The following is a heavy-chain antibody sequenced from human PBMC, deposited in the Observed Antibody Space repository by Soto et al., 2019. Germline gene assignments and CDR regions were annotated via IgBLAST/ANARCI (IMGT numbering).Heavy chain of an antibody. CDR1: GFTFGSYS. Sequence: GGSLRLSCASSGFTFGSYSMKWVRQAPGRGLEWVSSISSSSSYIYYADSVKGRFTISRDNAKNSLYLQMNSLRAEDTAVYYCASLGRSWYGYWGQGTLVTVSS. CDR2: ISSSSSYI. D-gene: IGHD6-13*01. CDR3: ASLGRSWYGY. V-gene: IGHV3-21*01. J-gene: IGHJ4*02.